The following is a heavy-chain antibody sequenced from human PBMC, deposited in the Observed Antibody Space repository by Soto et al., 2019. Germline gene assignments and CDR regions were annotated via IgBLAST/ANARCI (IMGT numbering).Heavy chain of an antibody. V-gene: IGHV5-51*01. CDR2: IYPGDSDT. Sequence: GESLKISCKGSGYSFTSYWIGWVRQMPRKGLEWMGIIYPGDSDTRYSPSFQGQVTISADKSISTAYLQWSSLKASDTAMYYCARPGITIFGVVTADGMDVWGQGTTVTVSS. CDR3: ARPGITIFGVVTADGMDV. CDR1: GYSFTSYW. J-gene: IGHJ6*02. D-gene: IGHD3-3*01.